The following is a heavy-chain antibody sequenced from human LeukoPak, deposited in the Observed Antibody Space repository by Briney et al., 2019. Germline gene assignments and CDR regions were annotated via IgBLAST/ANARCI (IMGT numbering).Heavy chain of an antibody. V-gene: IGHV3-23*01. CDR1: GFPHSIYA. J-gene: IGHJ4*02. Sequence: GGSLRLSCTASGFPHSIYALRWLRKAPGKGVEWVYVFSGSGGSTYYADSVKGRFTRSRDNSKIALYLQMNSVRAEATAVYYFAKALDFVIVYYFDCWGEGTLVTVSA. D-gene: IGHD3-16*02. CDR2: FSGSGGST. CDR3: AKALDFVIVYYFDC.